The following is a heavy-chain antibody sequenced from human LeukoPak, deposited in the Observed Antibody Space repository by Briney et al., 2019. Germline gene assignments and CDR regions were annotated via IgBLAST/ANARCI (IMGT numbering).Heavy chain of an antibody. CDR2: INPNSGGT. CDR1: GYTFTGYY. CDR3: ARDPGSGYEEHFDY. D-gene: IGHD5-12*01. V-gene: IGHV1-2*02. J-gene: IGHJ4*02. Sequence: GASVKVSCKASGYTFTGYYMYWVRQAPGQGLEWMGWINPNSGGTNYAQKFQGRVTMTRDTSISTAYMELSRLRSDDTAVYYCARDPGSGYEEHFDYWGQGTLVTVSS.